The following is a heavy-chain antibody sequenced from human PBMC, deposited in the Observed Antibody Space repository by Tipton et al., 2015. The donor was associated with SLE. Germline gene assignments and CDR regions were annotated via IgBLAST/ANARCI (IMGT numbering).Heavy chain of an antibody. Sequence: TLSLTCTVSGYSISSGYYWGWIRQPPGKGLEWIGSIYHSGSTYYNPSLKSRVTISVDTSKNQFSLKLSSVTAADTAVYYCARERVGANNYWGQGTLVTVSS. V-gene: IGHV4-38-2*02. CDR2: IYHSGST. CDR3: ARERVGANNY. CDR1: GYSISSGYY. D-gene: IGHD1-26*01. J-gene: IGHJ4*02.